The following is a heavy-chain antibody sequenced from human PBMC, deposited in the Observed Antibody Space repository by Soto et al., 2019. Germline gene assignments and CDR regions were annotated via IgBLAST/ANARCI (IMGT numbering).Heavy chain of an antibody. Sequence: GGSLRLSCAASGFTFSSYVMSWVRQAPGKGLEWVSAISGGGGSTYYADSVKGRFTISRDDSKNTLYLQMNSLRAEDTAVYYCAKGYSGSGYYYGMDVWGQGTTVTVYS. V-gene: IGHV3-23*01. D-gene: IGHD3-10*01. CDR3: AKGYSGSGYYYGMDV. J-gene: IGHJ6*02. CDR1: GFTFSSYV. CDR2: ISGGGGST.